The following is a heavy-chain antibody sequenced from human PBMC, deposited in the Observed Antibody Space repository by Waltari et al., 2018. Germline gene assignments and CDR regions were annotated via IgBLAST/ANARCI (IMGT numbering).Heavy chain of an antibody. CDR3: ARAYSSSWYPGDY. CDR2: INPNRGGT. CDR1: GYTFTGYY. D-gene: IGHD6-13*01. Sequence: QVQLVQSGAEVKKPGASVKVSCKASGYTFTGYYMHWVRQAPGQGLEWMGWINPNRGGTNYAQKFQGWVTMTRDTSISTAYMELSRLRSDDTAVYYCARAYSSSWYPGDYWGQGTLVTVSS. V-gene: IGHV1-2*04. J-gene: IGHJ4*02.